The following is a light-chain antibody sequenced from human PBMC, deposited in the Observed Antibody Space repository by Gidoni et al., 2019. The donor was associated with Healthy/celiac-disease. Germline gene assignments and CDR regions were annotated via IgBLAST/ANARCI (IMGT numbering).Light chain of an antibody. J-gene: IGKJ2*03. CDR3: QQSYSTPRS. CDR2: AAS. V-gene: IGKV1-39*01. CDR1: QSISSY. Sequence: IQMTQSPSSLSASVGDRVTITGRASQSISSYLNGYQQKPGKAPKLLIYAASSLQSGVPSRFSGSGSGTDFTLTISSLQPEDFATYYCQQSYSTPRSFGQGTKLEIK.